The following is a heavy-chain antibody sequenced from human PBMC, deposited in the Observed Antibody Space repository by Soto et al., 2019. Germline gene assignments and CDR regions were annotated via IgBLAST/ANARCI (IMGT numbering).Heavy chain of an antibody. Sequence: PGESLKISCKTSGYSFISYWVAWVRQKPGKGLEWMGTFYPGDSTSTYSPSFQGQVTISVDKSISTAYLHLSSLKASDTAMYYCARIIGYCRNNDCSWTFDIWGQGTTVPV. J-gene: IGHJ3*02. CDR3: ARIIGYCRNNDCSWTFDI. CDR2: FYPGDSTS. V-gene: IGHV5-51*01. CDR1: GYSFISYW. D-gene: IGHD2-2*03.